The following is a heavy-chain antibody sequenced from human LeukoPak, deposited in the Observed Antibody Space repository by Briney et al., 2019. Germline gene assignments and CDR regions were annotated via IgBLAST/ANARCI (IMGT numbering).Heavy chain of an antibody. Sequence: PSETLSLTCTVSGGSISSSSYYWGWIRQPPGKGLEWIGSVYYSGSTYYNPSLKSRVTISVDTSKNQFSLKLSSVTAADTAVYYCARVGSYYDILTGYSTYFDYWGQGTLVTVSS. J-gene: IGHJ4*02. D-gene: IGHD3-9*01. CDR2: VYYSGST. V-gene: IGHV4-39*01. CDR1: GGSISSSSYY. CDR3: ARVGSYYDILTGYSTYFDY.